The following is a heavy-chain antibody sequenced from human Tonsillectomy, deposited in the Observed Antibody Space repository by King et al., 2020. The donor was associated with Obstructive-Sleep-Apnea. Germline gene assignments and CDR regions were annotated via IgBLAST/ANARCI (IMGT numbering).Heavy chain of an antibody. Sequence: VQLVESGGGLVQPGGSLRLSCAASGFTFSSYAMSWVRQAPGKGLEWVSAISGSGDNTYYAASVKGRFTVSRDNSKNTLYLQMNSLGAEDTAVYYCAKGGSVSATLAHDYWGQGTLVTVSS. D-gene: IGHD5/OR15-5a*01. CDR3: AKGGSVSATLAHDY. J-gene: IGHJ4*02. V-gene: IGHV3-23*04. CDR1: GFTFSSYA. CDR2: ISGSGDNT.